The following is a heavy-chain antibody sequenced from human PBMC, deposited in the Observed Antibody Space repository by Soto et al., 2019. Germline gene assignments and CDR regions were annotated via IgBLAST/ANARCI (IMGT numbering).Heavy chain of an antibody. J-gene: IGHJ4*02. D-gene: IGHD3-3*01. CDR2: TSYRSKWYN. CDR1: GDSVSSNSAA. V-gene: IGHV6-1*01. CDR3: VSSDRSVSGIAY. Sequence: QVQLQQSGPGLVKPSQTLSLTCDISGDSVSSNSAAWNWIRQSPSRGLEWLGRTSYRSKWYNDYAVSVKSRITINPETSKNQFSLQLNALTPEDTALYSWVSSDRSVSGIAYWGPGTLVTVSP.